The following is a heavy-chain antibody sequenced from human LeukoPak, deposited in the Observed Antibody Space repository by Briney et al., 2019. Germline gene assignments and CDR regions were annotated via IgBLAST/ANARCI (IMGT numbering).Heavy chain of an antibody. J-gene: IGHJ3*02. Sequence: PGGSLRLSCAASGFTFSSYSVNWVRQAPGKGLDWVSSISFSSSYMYYADSVKGRFTISRDNAKNSLYLQMNSLRVEDTAVYYCAKPLGRQWLARDAFDIWGQGTMVTVSS. V-gene: IGHV3-21*01. CDR2: ISFSSSYM. CDR1: GFTFSSYS. CDR3: AKPLGRQWLARDAFDI. D-gene: IGHD6-19*01.